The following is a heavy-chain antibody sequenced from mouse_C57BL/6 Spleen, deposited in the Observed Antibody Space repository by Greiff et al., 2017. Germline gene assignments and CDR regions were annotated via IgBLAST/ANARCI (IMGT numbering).Heavy chain of an antibody. J-gene: IGHJ3*01. CDR3: ERSEGYDYDGGWFAY. CDR2: INPSNGGT. D-gene: IGHD2-4*01. V-gene: IGHV1-53*01. Sequence: VQLQQPGTELVMPGASVKLSCTASGYTFTSYWLHWVKQRPGQGLEWIGNINPSNGGTKYNEKFKSKPTLTVDKSSSTAYMPLSSLTAEDSAVNYWERSEGYDYDGGWFAYWGQGTLVTVSA. CDR1: GYTFTSYW.